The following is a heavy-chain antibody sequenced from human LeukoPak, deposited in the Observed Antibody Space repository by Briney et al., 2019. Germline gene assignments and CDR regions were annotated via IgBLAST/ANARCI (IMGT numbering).Heavy chain of an antibody. V-gene: IGHV1-46*01. CDR1: GYTFTSYY. Sequence: GASVKVSCKASGYTFTSYYMHWVRQAPGQGLEWMGIINPSGGSTSYAQKFQGRVTMTRDTSTSTVYMELSSLRSEDTAVCYCARVTGTTLKFDYWGQGTLVTVSS. CDR2: INPSGGST. CDR3: ARVTGTTLKFDY. D-gene: IGHD1-7*01. J-gene: IGHJ4*02.